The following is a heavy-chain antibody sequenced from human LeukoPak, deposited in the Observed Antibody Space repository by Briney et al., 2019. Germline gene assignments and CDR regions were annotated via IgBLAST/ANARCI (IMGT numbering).Heavy chain of an antibody. CDR2: TSTSGGSA. CDR3: ARFSGSYYYPPAWDL. V-gene: IGHV3-23*01. Sequence: GESLRLSCAVSGFSFRSYWMAWVRQAPGKGLEWVSATSTSGGSAYYADSVKGRFTISRDNSKNTLYLQMDSLRADDTAVYYCARFSGSYYYPPAWDLWGQGTLVTVSS. CDR1: GFSFRSYW. J-gene: IGHJ4*02. D-gene: IGHD1-26*01.